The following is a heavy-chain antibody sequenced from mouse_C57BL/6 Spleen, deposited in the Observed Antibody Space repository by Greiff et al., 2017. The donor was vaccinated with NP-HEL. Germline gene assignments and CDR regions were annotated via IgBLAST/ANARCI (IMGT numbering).Heavy chain of an antibody. CDR1: GSTFSDYE. Sequence: EVQLVESGGGLVKPGGSLKLSCAASGSTFSDYEMHWVRQAPEKGLEWVAYISSGSSTNYYADTVKGRFTISRDNAKNTLFLQMTRLRSEDTAIYYCARTIPYYAMDYWGQGTSVTVSS. D-gene: IGHD1-1*02. J-gene: IGHJ4*01. CDR2: ISSGSSTN. V-gene: IGHV5-17*01. CDR3: ARTIPYYAMDY.